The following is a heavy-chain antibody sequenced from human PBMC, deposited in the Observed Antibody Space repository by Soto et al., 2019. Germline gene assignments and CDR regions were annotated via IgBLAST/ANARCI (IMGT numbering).Heavy chain of an antibody. V-gene: IGHV3-11*01. CDR2: ISSSGNTT. D-gene: IGHD1-20*01. Sequence: QIHLVESGGGLVKPGGSLRLSCAASRFTFSDYYMNWIRQAPGKGLEWVSYISSSGNTTYYADSVKGRFTISRDNAQSLLFLHMDSLRAEDTALYYCATITRGWFDYWGQGSLVTVSA. CDR3: ATITRGWFDY. J-gene: IGHJ4*02. CDR1: RFTFSDYY.